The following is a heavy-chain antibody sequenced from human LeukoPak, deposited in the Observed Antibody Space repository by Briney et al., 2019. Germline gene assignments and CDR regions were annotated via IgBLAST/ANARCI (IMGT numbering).Heavy chain of an antibody. D-gene: IGHD3-3*01. V-gene: IGHV4-30-4*08. CDR3: ARTIFGVVNSVAFDI. CDR1: GGSISSGDYY. Sequence: SQTLSLTCTVSGGSISSGDYYWSWIRQPPGKGLEWIGYIYYSGSTYYNPSLKSRVTISVDTSKNQFSLKLSSVTAADTAVYYCARTIFGVVNSVAFDIRGQGTMVTVSS. CDR2: IYYSGST. J-gene: IGHJ3*02.